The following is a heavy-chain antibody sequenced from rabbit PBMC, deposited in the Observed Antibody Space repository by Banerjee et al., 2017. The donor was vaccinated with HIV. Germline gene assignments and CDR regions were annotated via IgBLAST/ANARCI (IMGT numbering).Heavy chain of an antibody. V-gene: IGHV1S45*01. CDR2: INTSSGNT. Sequence: QEQLVESGGGLVQPEGSLTLTCTASGFSFSSTYYMCWVRQAPGKGLEWIACINTSSGNTVYATWAKGRFTISKTSSTTVTLQMTSLTAADTATYFCAREAGYAGYTWAMNLRGPGTLVTVS. D-gene: IGHD7-1*01. CDR3: AREAGYAGYTWAMNL. J-gene: IGHJ4*01. CDR1: GFSFSSTYY.